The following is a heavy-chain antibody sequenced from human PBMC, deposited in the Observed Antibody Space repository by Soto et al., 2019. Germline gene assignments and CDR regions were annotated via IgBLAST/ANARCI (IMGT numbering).Heavy chain of an antibody. D-gene: IGHD2-2*01. CDR1: GGSFSGYY. J-gene: IGHJ1*01. CDR2: INHSGST. V-gene: IGHV4-34*01. Sequence: SETLSLTCAVYGGSFSGYYWSWIRQPPGKGLEWIGEINHSGSTNYNPSLKSRVTISVDTSKNQFSLKLSSVTAADTAVYYCARGGTGRFGPYCSSTSCHRGGYFQHWGQGTLVTVSS. CDR3: ARGGTGRFGPYCSSTSCHRGGYFQH.